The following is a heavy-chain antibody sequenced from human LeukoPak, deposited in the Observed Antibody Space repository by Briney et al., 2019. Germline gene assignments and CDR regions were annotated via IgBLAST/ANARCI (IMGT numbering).Heavy chain of an antibody. J-gene: IGHJ4*02. CDR3: ARVARGYTPFDY. V-gene: IGHV4-38-2*02. CDR1: GYSISSGYY. Sequence: PSETLSLTCTVSGYSISSGYYWGWIRQPPGKGLEWIGSIYHSGSTYYNPSLKSRVTISVDTSKNQFSLKLSSVTVADTAVYYCARVARGYTPFDYWGQGTLVTVSS. D-gene: IGHD5-12*01. CDR2: IYHSGST.